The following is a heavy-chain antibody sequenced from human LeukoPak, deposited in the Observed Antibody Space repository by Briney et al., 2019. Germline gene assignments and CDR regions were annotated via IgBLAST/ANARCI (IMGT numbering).Heavy chain of an antibody. J-gene: IGHJ4*02. V-gene: IGHV1-18*01. Sequence: ASVKVSCKASGYTLSTYGISWVRQAPGQGLEWMGWISAHNGYTNYAQKYQGRVTMTTDTSTSTAYMELRSLRSDDTAVYYCARDNADSSLSLYWGQGTLVTVSS. CDR1: GYTLSTYG. CDR3: ARDNADSSLSLY. CDR2: ISAHNGYT. D-gene: IGHD6-13*01.